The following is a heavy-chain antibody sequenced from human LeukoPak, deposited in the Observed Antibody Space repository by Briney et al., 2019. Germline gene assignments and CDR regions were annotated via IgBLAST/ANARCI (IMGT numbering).Heavy chain of an antibody. CDR2: ISYDGSNK. CDR3: AKDTYYYDSSLDY. D-gene: IGHD3-22*01. V-gene: IGHV3-30*18. CDR1: GFTFSSYG. J-gene: IGHJ4*02. Sequence: GGSLRLSCAPSGFTFSSYGMHWVRQAPGKGLEWVAVISYDGSNKYYADSVKGRFTISRDNSKNTLYLQMNSLRAEDTAVYYCAKDTYYYDSSLDYWGQGTLVTVSS.